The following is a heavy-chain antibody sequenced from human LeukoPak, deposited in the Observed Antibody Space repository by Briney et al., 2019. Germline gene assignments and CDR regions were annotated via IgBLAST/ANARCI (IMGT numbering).Heavy chain of an antibody. CDR2: ISAYNGNT. CDR3: ARDGRFYDILTGYYKEQDY. J-gene: IGHJ4*02. V-gene: IGHV1-18*01. Sequence: ASVKVSCKASGYTFTSYGISWVRQAPGQGLERMGWISAYNGNTNYAQKLQGRVTMTTDTSTSTAYMELRSLRSDDTAVYYCARDGRFYDILTGYYKEQDYWGQGTLVTVSS. CDR1: GYTFTSYG. D-gene: IGHD3-9*01.